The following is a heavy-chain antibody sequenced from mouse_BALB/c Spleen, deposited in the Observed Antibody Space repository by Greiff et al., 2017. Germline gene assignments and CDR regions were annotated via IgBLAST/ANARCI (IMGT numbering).Heavy chain of an antibody. CDR1: GFNFSSYG. J-gene: IGHJ2*01. CDR2: INSNGGST. CDR3: ARDGGYGNYGGY. Sequence: EVMLVESGGGLVQPGGSLKLSCAASGFNFSSYGMSWVRQTPDKRLELVATINSNGGSTYYPDSVKGRFTISRDNAKNTLYLQMSSLKSEDTAMYYCARDGGYGNYGGYWGQGTTLTVSS. V-gene: IGHV5-6-3*01. D-gene: IGHD2-1*01.